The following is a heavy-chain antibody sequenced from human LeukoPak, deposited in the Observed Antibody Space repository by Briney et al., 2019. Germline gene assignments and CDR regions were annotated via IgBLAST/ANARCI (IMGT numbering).Heavy chain of an antibody. CDR1: GGTFSSYA. CDR3: ARGGYSYEAGDYYYYMDV. V-gene: IGHV1-69*05. D-gene: IGHD5-18*01. J-gene: IGHJ6*03. CDR2: IIPIFGTA. Sequence: ASVKVSCKASGGTFSSYAISWVRQAPGQGLEWMGGIIPIFGTANYAQKFQGRVTITTDESTSTAYMELSSLRSEDTAVYYCARGGYSYEAGDYYYYMDVWGKGTTVTVSS.